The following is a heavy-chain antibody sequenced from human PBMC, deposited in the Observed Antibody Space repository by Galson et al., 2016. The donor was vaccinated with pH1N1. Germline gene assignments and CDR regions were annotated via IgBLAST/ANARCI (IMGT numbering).Heavy chain of an antibody. Sequence: SLRLSCAASGFNFSNFAMSWVRQAPGRGLKWVSDISGGGDNTYYADSVKGRFTISRDNSKNILYLHMNSLSPEDTGIFYCSKFDWSTMVTPGYFDSWGHGTLVSVSS. CDR1: GFNFSNFA. CDR3: SKFDWSTMVTPGYFDS. CDR2: ISGGGDNT. V-gene: IGHV3-23*01. J-gene: IGHJ4*01. D-gene: IGHD4-23*01.